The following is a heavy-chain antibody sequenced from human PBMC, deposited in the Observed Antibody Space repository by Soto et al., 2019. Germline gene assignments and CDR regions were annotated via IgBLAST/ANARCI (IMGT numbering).Heavy chain of an antibody. CDR1: GFTFSSYA. CDR2: ISGSGGST. Sequence: GGSLRLPCAASGFTFSSYAMSWVRQAPGKGLEWVSAISGSGGSTYYADSVKGRFTISRDNSKNTLYLQMNSLRAEDTAVYYCAKESSIVVVSSGAFDIWGQGTMVTVSS. V-gene: IGHV3-23*01. D-gene: IGHD3-22*01. CDR3: AKESSIVVVSSGAFDI. J-gene: IGHJ3*02.